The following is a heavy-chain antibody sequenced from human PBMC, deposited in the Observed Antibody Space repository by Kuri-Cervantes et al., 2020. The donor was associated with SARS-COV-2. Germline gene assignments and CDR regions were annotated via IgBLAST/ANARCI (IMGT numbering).Heavy chain of an antibody. Sequence: GESLKISCAASGFTFSGYGMHWVRQAPGKGLEWVAVIWYDGSNKYYADSVKGRFTISRDNSKNTLYLQMNSLRAEDTAVYYCAKGVARGFDYWGQGTLVTVSS. V-gene: IGHV3-33*06. D-gene: IGHD2-15*01. CDR2: IWYDGSNK. CDR3: AKGVARGFDY. J-gene: IGHJ4*02. CDR1: GFTFSGYG.